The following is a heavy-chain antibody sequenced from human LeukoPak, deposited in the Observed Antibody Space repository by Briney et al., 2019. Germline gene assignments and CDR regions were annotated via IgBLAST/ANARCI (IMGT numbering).Heavy chain of an antibody. CDR1: GFTFSSYG. J-gene: IGHJ4*02. D-gene: IGHD1-26*01. CDR2: IWYDGSNK. Sequence: KTGGSLRLSCAASGFTFSSYGMHWVRQAPGKGLEWVAVIWYDGSNKYYADSVKGRFTISRDNSKNTLYLQMNSLRAEDTAVYYCAKDVGGSYRRGLDYWGQGTLVTVSS. CDR3: AKDVGGSYRRGLDY. V-gene: IGHV3-33*06.